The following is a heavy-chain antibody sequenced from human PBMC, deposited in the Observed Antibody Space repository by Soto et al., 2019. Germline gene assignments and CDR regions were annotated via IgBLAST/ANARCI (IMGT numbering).Heavy chain of an antibody. V-gene: IGHV3-33*01. Sequence: QVQLVESGGGAVQPGRSLRLSCVASGFSISNYGMHWVRQTPGRGLEWVAVIWFDGRNIAYRESVKGRFTVSRDNSKNMVYLQMDSLGVEETAVYYCARGVIKRWPFVGSFDQWGQGTLVTVSS. D-gene: IGHD2-21*01. CDR1: GFSISNYG. J-gene: IGHJ4*02. CDR3: ARGVIKRWPFVGSFDQ. CDR2: IWFDGRNI.